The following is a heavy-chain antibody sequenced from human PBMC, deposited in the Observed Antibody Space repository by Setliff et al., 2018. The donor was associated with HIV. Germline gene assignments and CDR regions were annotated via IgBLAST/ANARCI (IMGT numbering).Heavy chain of an antibody. CDR1: GYTLTSYG. D-gene: IGHD4-4*01. Sequence: ASVKVSCKASGYTLTSYGISWVRQAPGQGLEWMGWISAYNGNTNYAQKFQGRVTMTTDTSTSTVYVELRSLRSDDTAMYYCARNRRLHSNTQPCPRFSDCSCADTTCSWRCLW. V-gene: IGHV1-18*01. CDR2: ISAYNGNT. J-gene: IGHJ2*01. CDR3: ARNRRLHSNTQPCPRFSDCSCADTTCSWRCL.